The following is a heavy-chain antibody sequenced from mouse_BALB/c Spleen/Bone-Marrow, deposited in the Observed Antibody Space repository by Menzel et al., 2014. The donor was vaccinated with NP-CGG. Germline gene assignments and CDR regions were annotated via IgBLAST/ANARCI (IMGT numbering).Heavy chain of an antibody. J-gene: IGHJ4*01. V-gene: IGHV5-6-3*01. D-gene: IGHD1-1*01. CDR3: TRDDGFYGLDR. Sequence: EVKLMESGGGLVQPGGSLKLSCAASGFTFSNYGMSWVRQTPDKRLDLVATINNNGGKTYSTDSVKGRFTISRDNAKNXXXXXXSSLKSEDTAMYYCTRDDGFYGLDRWGQGTSVTVSS. CDR1: GFTFSNYG. CDR2: INNNGGKT.